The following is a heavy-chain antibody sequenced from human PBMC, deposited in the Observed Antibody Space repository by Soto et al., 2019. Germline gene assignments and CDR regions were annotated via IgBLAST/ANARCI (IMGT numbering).Heavy chain of an antibody. Sequence: QVQLVESGGGVVQPGRSLRLSCAASGFTFSNYDIHWVRQAPGKGLDWVAVISYDGSYKYYADSVKGRFTISRDNSKNTLYLQMNSLRAEDTALYYCAKDDLDVNGGSRMVVARLVGDYWGQGTLVTVSS. D-gene: IGHD2-15*01. CDR1: GFTFSNYD. CDR2: ISYDGSYK. J-gene: IGHJ4*02. V-gene: IGHV3-30*18. CDR3: AKDDLDVNGGSRMVVARLVGDY.